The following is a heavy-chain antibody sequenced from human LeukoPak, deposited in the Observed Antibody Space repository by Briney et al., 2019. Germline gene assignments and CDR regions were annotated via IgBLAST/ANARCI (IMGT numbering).Heavy chain of an antibody. V-gene: IGHV3-30*02. CDR2: IRFDGTNS. CDR3: ARFHRSQVWLRSVNCDY. CDR1: GFIFSRYG. J-gene: IGHJ4*02. D-gene: IGHD3-16*01. Sequence: GGSLRLSCAASGFIFSRYGMHWVRQAPAKGLEWVAFIRFDGTNSDARTSFYADSVKGRFTTSRDNSQNTLYLQMSSLRVEDAAVYYCARFHRSQVWLRSVNCDYWGQGTLVTVSS.